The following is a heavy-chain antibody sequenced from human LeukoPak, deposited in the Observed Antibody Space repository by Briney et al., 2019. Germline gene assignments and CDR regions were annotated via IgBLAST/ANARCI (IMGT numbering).Heavy chain of an antibody. CDR3: ARHPALNH. J-gene: IGHJ5*02. CDR2: IYTSRST. CDR1: VGSISSYY. V-gene: IGHV4-4*09. Sequence: SVTLSLPCTVCVGSISSYYWSWIRQPPGKGLEWIGYIYTSRSTNYNPSLKSRVTISVDTSKNQFSLKLSSVTAADTAVYYCARHPALNHWGQGTLVTVSS.